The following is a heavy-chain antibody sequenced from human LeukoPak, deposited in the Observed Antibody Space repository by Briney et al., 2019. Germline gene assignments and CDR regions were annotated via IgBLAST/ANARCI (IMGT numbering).Heavy chain of an antibody. V-gene: IGHV3-21*01. D-gene: IGHD3-22*01. Sequence: GGSLRLSCAASGFTFSSYSMNWVRQAPGKGLEWVSSISSSSSYIYYADSVKGRFTISRDNAKNSLYLQMNSLRAEDTAVYYCARDPYLRYYYDSSGYYFDYWGQGALVTVSS. J-gene: IGHJ4*02. CDR3: ARDPYLRYYYDSSGYYFDY. CDR2: ISSSSSYI. CDR1: GFTFSSYS.